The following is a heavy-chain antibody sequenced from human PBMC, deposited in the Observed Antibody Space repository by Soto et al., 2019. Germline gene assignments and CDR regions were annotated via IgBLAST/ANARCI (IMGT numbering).Heavy chain of an antibody. CDR3: ARDRRRDGFDY. CDR1: GLTVSTNY. J-gene: IGHJ4*02. CDR2: VYSGDTT. V-gene: IGHV3-53*01. Sequence: EVQLVESGGGLIQPGGSLRLSCAASGLTVSTNYMNWVRQAPGKGLEWVSVVYSGDTTYYADSVMGRFTISRDNSKNTLYLQMNSLRAEDTAFYYCARDRRRDGFDYWGQGTLVTVSS.